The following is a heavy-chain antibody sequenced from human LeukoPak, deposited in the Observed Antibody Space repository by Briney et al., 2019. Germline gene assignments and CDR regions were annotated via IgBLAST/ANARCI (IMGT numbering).Heavy chain of an antibody. V-gene: IGHV3-48*03. D-gene: IGHD1-26*01. CDR1: GFTFSSYE. CDR2: ISSSGGTI. CDR3: ARMGLGSTYYFDY. Sequence: GGSLRLSCAASGFTFSSYEMNWVRQAPGKGLEWISYISSSGGTIYYADSVKGRFTISRDNAKNSLYLQMNSLRAEDTAVYYCARMGLGSTYYFDYWGQGTLVTVSS. J-gene: IGHJ4*02.